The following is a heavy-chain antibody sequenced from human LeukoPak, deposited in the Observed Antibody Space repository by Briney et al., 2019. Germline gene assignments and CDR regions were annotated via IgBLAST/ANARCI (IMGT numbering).Heavy chain of an antibody. D-gene: IGHD4-17*01. CDR2: IHHDGRT. CDR1: GGSLSGHY. CDR3: AREPVPQDYGDTVNAYDL. J-gene: IGHJ3*01. V-gene: IGHV4-34*01. Sequence: NPSETLSLTCAVYGGSLSGHYWSWIRQSPGKGPEWIGDIHHDGRTKYSPSLKSRVSILLDTSKNEVSLRLAPVTAADMALYFCAREPVPQDYGDTVNAYDLWGQGTMVIVSS.